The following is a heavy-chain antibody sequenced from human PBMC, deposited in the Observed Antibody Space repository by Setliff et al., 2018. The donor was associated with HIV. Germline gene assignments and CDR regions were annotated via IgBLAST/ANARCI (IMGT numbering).Heavy chain of an antibody. Sequence: SETLSLTCSVSGSSISDHYWWAWVRQAPGKGLEYIGTIFHRGGTFNNPSLKSRVTMSVDTSKNQFSLKLASVTAADTAIYYCLRETGGNVAADGRGYHTFDFWGRGTMVTVSS. CDR2: IFHRGGT. CDR1: GSSISDHYW. J-gene: IGHJ3*01. CDR3: LRETGGNVAADGRGYHTFDF. D-gene: IGHD2-8*02. V-gene: IGHV4-38-2*02.